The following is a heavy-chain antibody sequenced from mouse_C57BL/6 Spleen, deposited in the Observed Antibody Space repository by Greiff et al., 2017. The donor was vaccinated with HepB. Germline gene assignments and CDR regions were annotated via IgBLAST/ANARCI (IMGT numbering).Heavy chain of an antibody. CDR3: ARRELAMDY. V-gene: IGHV1-54*01. CDR1: GYAFTNYL. CDR2: INPGSGGT. J-gene: IGHJ4*01. Sequence: QVQLQQSGAELVRPGTSVKVSCKASGYAFTNYLIEWVKQRPGQGLEWIGVINPGSGGTNYNEKFKGKATLNADKSSSTAYIQLSSLTSEDSAVYFCARRELAMDYWGQGTSVNVSS.